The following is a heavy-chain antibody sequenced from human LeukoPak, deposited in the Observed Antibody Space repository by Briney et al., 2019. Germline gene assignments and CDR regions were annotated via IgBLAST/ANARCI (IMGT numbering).Heavy chain of an antibody. Sequence: PSETLSLTCTVFGGSISSYYWSWIRQPPGKGLEWIGYIYYSGSTNYNPSLKSRVTISVDTSKNQFSLKLSSVTAADTAVYYCARGIDGGYYYYYYYMDVWGKGTTVTVSS. D-gene: IGHD5-24*01. CDR1: GGSISSYY. J-gene: IGHJ6*03. CDR2: IYYSGST. CDR3: ARGIDGGYYYYYYYMDV. V-gene: IGHV4-59*01.